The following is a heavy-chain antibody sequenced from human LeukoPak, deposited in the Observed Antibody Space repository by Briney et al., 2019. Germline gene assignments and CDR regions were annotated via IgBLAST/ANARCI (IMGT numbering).Heavy chain of an antibody. CDR1: GFTFSSYD. D-gene: IGHD6-13*01. J-gene: IGHJ5*02. V-gene: IGHV3-13*04. Sequence: GGSLRLSCAASGFTFSSYDIHWVRQTTGKGLEWVSAIGTAGDTYYTGSVKGRFIISKENAKNSWSLQMNSLRAGDTAVYYCARGLAAGGMSWFDTWGQGTLVTVSS. CDR2: IGTAGDT. CDR3: ARGLAAGGMSWFDT.